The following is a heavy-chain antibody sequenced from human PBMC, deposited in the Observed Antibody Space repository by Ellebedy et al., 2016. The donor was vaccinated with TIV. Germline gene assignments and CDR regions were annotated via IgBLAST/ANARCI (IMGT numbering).Heavy chain of an antibody. Sequence: SLKISXAGSGFTFDDYAMHWVRQAPGKGLEWVSGISWNSGHIGYADSVKGRFTISRDNAKNSLYLQMNSLRAEDTALYYCTKVTTIYCSSTSCYFDNWGQGTLVTVSS. CDR3: TKVTTIYCSSTSCYFDN. D-gene: IGHD2-2*01. J-gene: IGHJ4*02. V-gene: IGHV3-9*01. CDR2: ISWNSGHI. CDR1: GFTFDDYA.